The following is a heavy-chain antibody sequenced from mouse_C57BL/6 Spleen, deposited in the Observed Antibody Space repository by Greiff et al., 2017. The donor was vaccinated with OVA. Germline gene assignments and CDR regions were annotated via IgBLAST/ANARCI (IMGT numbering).Heavy chain of an antibody. CDR2: ISSGGSYT. CDR1: GFTFSSYG. D-gene: IGHD2-1*01. J-gene: IGHJ4*01. V-gene: IGHV5-6*02. Sequence: EVKLVESGGDLVKPGGSLKLSCAASGFTFSSYGMSWVRQTPDKRLEWVATISSGGSYTYYPDSVKGRFTISRDNAKNTLYLQMSSLKSEDTAMYYCARHRYYGNHDAMDYWGQGTSVTVSS. CDR3: ARHRYYGNHDAMDY.